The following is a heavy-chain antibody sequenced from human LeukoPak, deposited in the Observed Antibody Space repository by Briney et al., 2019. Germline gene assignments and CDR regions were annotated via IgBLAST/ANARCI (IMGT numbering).Heavy chain of an antibody. D-gene: IGHD3-3*01. CDR3: ARVWSNYFDY. Sequence: SETLSLTCTVSGGSISSSSYYWGWIRQPPGKGLEWIGSIYYSGSTYYNPSLKSRVTISVDTSKNQFPLKLSSVTAADTAVYYCARVWSNYFDYWGQGTLVTVSS. J-gene: IGHJ4*02. V-gene: IGHV4-39*06. CDR1: GGSISSSSYY. CDR2: IYYSGST.